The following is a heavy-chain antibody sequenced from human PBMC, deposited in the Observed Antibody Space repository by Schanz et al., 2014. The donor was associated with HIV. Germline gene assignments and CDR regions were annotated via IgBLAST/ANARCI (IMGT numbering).Heavy chain of an antibody. V-gene: IGHV1-2*02. CDR3: TRLHYYYDRSGFSFDC. D-gene: IGHD3-22*01. Sequence: QVQLVQSGAEVKKPGASVKVSCKASGHPFTGYYIHWVRQAPGQGLEWMGWINPNSGGTNLAQKFEGRVTMTIDRSITTASMELSRLNSDDTAMYFCTRLHYYYDRSGFSFDCWGQGTLVTVSS. CDR1: GHPFTGYY. J-gene: IGHJ4*02. CDR2: INPNSGGT.